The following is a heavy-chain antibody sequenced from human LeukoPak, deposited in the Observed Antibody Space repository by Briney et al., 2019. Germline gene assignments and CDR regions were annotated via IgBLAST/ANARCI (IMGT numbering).Heavy chain of an antibody. V-gene: IGHV4-34*01. D-gene: IGHD6-13*01. CDR3: ASSIAAAGGFDY. CDR2: INHSGST. J-gene: IGHJ4*02. CDR1: GGSFSGYY. Sequence: SETLSLTCAVYGGSFSGYYWSWIRQPPGKGLEWIGEINHSGSTNYNPSLKSRLTILVDTSKNQFSLKLSSVTAADTAVYYCASSIAAAGGFDYWGQGTLVPVSS.